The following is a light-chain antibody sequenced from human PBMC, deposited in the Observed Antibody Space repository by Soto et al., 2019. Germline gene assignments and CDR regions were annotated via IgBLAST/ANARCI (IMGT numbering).Light chain of an antibody. J-gene: IGKJ5*01. CDR2: GAS. CDR1: QTVSITY. Sequence: VLTQSPGTLSLSPVESATLSGMASQTVSITYLTWYQQKPGQAPRLLIFGASKRATGIPDRFSGSGSGRDFTLTISRLEPEDFAVYYCQQYGSSLITFGQGTRLEIK. V-gene: IGKV3-20*01. CDR3: QQYGSSLIT.